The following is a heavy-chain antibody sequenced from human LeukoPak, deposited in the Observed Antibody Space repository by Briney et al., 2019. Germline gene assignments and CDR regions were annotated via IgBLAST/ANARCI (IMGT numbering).Heavy chain of an antibody. CDR3: ARAREDFDSSGYYYVY. CDR1: GGSFSGYF. D-gene: IGHD3-22*01. V-gene: IGHV4-34*01. Sequence: SETLSLTCVVYGGSFSGYFWSWIRQPPGKGLEWIGEINHSGSTNYNPSLKSRVTISVDTSKNQFSLKLSSVTAADTAVYYCARAREDFDSSGYYYVYWGQGTLVTVSS. J-gene: IGHJ4*02. CDR2: INHSGST.